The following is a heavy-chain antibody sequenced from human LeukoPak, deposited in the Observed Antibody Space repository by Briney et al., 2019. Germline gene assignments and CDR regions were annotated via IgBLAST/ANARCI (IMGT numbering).Heavy chain of an antibody. V-gene: IGHV3-9*01. J-gene: IGHJ4*02. Sequence: GGSLRLSCAASGFTFDDYAMHWVRQAPGKGLEWVSGISWNSGSIGYADSVKGRFTISRDNSKNTLYLQMNSLRAEDTAVYYCAKDSAYYYDSSGYPGDYWGQGTLVTVSS. CDR3: AKDSAYYYDSSGYPGDY. CDR1: GFTFDDYA. CDR2: ISWNSGSI. D-gene: IGHD3-22*01.